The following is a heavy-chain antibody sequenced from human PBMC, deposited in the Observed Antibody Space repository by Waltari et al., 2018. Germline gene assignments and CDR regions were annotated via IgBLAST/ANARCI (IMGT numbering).Heavy chain of an antibody. V-gene: IGHV1-69*08. Sequence: QVQLVQSGAEVKKPGSSVKVSCKASGGTFSSYAISWVRQAPGQGLEWMGRIIPIFGTANYAQKFQGRVTITADKSTSTAYMELSSLRSEDTAVYYCAREEDMVVTPEWYFDLWGRGTLVTVSS. CDR1: GGTFSSYA. D-gene: IGHD2-21*02. CDR3: AREEDMVVTPEWYFDL. J-gene: IGHJ2*01. CDR2: IIPIFGTA.